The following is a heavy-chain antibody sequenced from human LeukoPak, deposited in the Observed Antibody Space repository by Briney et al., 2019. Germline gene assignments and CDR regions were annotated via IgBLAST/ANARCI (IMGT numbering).Heavy chain of an antibody. CDR3: AKKVATTGGNFDY. Sequence: GWSLRLSCAASGLSFRSHWMSWVRQDPGNGREGVANIKQDGSEKYYVDSVKGRFTTSRDNAKNSLYLQMNSLRAEDTALYYCAKKVATTGGNFDYWGQGTLLTVSS. CDR1: GLSFRSHW. J-gene: IGHJ4*02. V-gene: IGHV3-7*03. D-gene: IGHD5-12*01. CDR2: IKQDGSEK.